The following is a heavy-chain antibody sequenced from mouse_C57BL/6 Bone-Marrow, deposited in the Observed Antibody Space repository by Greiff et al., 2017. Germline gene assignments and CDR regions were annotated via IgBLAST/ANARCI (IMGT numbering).Heavy chain of an antibody. J-gene: IGHJ2*01. CDR3: ARDWDYFDY. D-gene: IGHD4-1*01. Sequence: QVQLQQSGAELVKPGASVKISCKVSGYAFSTYWMNWVKPRPGKGLEWIGQIYPGDGDTNYNGKFKGKATLTADKSSSTAYMQISSLTSEDSAVYFCARDWDYFDYWGQGTTLTVSS. CDR1: GYAFSTYW. CDR2: IYPGDGDT. V-gene: IGHV1-80*01.